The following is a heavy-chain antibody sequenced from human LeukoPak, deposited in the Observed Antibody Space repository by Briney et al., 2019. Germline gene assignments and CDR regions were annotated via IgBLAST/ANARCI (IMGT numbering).Heavy chain of an antibody. CDR2: INPNSGGT. J-gene: IGHJ4*02. CDR3: SRDRLGRGWSRVDY. CDR1: GYTFTGYY. Sequence: SLKVSCKASGYTFTGYYMHWVRQPPAHGLEWMGMINPNSGGTNYAQTFQGRLTTTRDTTISTAYIEQSRLRSDEPAAYYFSRDRLGRGWSRVDYWGQGTLVTVSS. D-gene: IGHD6-19*01. V-gene: IGHV1-2*02.